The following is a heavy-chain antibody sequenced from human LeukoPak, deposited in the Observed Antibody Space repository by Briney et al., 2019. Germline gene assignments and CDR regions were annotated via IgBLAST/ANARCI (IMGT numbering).Heavy chain of an antibody. Sequence: PGGSLRLSCAASGFTFRNYWMTWVRQAPGKGLEWVANIKQDGSDKYYVDSVKGRFTISRDNAKNSLYLHMNSLSAEDTAVYYCARDDYQLGSYYYGMDVWGQGTTVTVSS. CDR2: IKQDGSDK. D-gene: IGHD7-27*01. V-gene: IGHV3-7*01. CDR3: ARDDYQLGSYYYGMDV. CDR1: GFTFRNYW. J-gene: IGHJ6*02.